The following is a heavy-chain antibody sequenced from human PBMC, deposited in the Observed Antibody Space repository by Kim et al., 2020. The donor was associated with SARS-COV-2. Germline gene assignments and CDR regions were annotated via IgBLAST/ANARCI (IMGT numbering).Heavy chain of an antibody. J-gene: IGHJ4*02. CDR1: GGSISSSSYY. Sequence: SETLSLTCTVSGGSISSSSYYWGWIRQPPGKGLEWIGSIYYSGSTYYNPSLKSRVTISVDTSKNQFSLKLSSVTAADTAVYYCARDRVDGQLVNYYFDYWGQGTLVTVSS. CDR2: IYYSGST. V-gene: IGHV4-39*07. CDR3: ARDRVDGQLVNYYFDY. D-gene: IGHD6-13*01.